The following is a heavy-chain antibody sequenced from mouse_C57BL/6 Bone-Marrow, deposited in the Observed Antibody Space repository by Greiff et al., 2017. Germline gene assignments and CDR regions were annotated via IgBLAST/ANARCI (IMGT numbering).Heavy chain of an antibody. CDR2: IYPRSGNT. Sequence: VMLVESGAELARPGASVKLSCKASGYTFTSYGISWVKQRTGQGLEWIGEIYPRSGNTYYNEKFKGKATLTADKSSSTAYMELRSLTSGDSAVYFCAGLHYYGSSYLYWYFDVWGTGTTVTVSS. CDR1: GYTFTSYG. CDR3: AGLHYYGSSYLYWYFDV. J-gene: IGHJ1*03. D-gene: IGHD1-1*01. V-gene: IGHV1-81*01.